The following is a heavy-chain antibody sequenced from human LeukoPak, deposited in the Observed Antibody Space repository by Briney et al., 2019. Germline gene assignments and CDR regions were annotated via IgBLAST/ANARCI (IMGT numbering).Heavy chain of an antibody. Sequence: GSLRLSCSASGFTFSSYAMHWVRQAPGKGLEYVSAISSNGGSTYYADSVKGRFTISRDNSKNTLYLQMSSLRAEDTAVYYCVKGRHSSSWYHPFDYWGQGTVVTVSS. CDR1: GFTFSSYA. CDR2: ISSNGGST. CDR3: VKGRHSSSWYHPFDY. V-gene: IGHV3-64D*06. J-gene: IGHJ4*02. D-gene: IGHD6-13*01.